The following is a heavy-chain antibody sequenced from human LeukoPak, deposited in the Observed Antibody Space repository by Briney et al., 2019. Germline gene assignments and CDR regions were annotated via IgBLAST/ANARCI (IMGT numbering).Heavy chain of an antibody. V-gene: IGHV1-69*06. D-gene: IGHD2-15*01. J-gene: IGHJ4*02. CDR1: GGTFSSYA. CDR3: AITTEYCSGGTCYLYFDY. CDR2: IIPIFGTA. Sequence: ASVKVSCKASGGTFSSYAISWVRQAPGQGLEWMGGIIPIFGTANYAQKFQGRITITADISTRTAYMELSSLRSEDTAVYYCAITTEYCSGGTCYLYFDYWGQGTLVTVSS.